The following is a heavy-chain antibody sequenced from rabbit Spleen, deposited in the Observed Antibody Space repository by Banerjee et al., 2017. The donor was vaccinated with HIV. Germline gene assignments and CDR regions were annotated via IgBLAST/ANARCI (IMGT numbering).Heavy chain of an antibody. D-gene: IGHD6-1*01. CDR2: IYTGSNGST. Sequence: QSLEESGGDLVKPGASLILTCTASGFSFSSSHYMCWVRQAPGKGLEWIACIYTGSNGSTYYASWAKGRFTISKTSSTTVTLQMTSLTAADTATYFCARLGHADYPYAYGLKLWGQGTLVTVS. V-gene: IGHV1S40*01. J-gene: IGHJ4*01. CDR1: GFSFSSSHY. CDR3: ARLGHADYPYAYGLKL.